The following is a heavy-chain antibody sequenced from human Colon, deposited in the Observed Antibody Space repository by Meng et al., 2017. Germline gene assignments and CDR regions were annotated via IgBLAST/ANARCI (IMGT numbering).Heavy chain of an antibody. V-gene: IGHV3-30*01. CDR2: ISPDGSNQ. CDR3: AREGYSSGSDVLFDY. Sequence: GGSLKTSWAVSGFTFNYSPMHWVRPAPGEGLAWVAVISPDGSNQYYSDSLKGLFPSSRDNSKNTLFLQLNNLGPEDTAVYHCAREGYSSGSDVLFDYWGLGTLVTVSS. J-gene: IGHJ4*02. D-gene: IGHD3-22*01. CDR1: GFTFNYSP.